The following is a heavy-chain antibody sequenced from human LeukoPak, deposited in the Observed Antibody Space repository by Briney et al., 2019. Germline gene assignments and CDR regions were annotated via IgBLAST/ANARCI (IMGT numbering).Heavy chain of an antibody. CDR2: ISSSSSSYI. CDR3: ARDRIVPGGGSYYMDV. CDR1: GFTFSSYS. V-gene: IGHV3-21*01. Sequence: GGSLRLSCAASGFTFSSYSMNWVRQAPGKGLEWVSSISSSSSSYIYYADSVKGRFTISRDNAKNSLYLQMNSLRAEDTAVYYCARDRIVPGGGSYYMDVWGKGTTVTVSS. D-gene: IGHD2/OR15-2a*01. J-gene: IGHJ6*03.